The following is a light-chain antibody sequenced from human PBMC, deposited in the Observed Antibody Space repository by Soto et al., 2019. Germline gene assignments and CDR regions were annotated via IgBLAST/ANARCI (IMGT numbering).Light chain of an antibody. J-gene: IGKJ4*01. Sequence: DVQIHHSPSTLSASVGDRVTITFRATQSISSWLARRQQKPGTAPKPLIYQASNLESGGPSRFSSSGSGTEFTLTISSLQPDDVATYDCQQYSSYPVTFGGGTTVELK. CDR2: QAS. CDR1: QSISSW. V-gene: IGKV1-5*03. CDR3: QQYSSYPVT.